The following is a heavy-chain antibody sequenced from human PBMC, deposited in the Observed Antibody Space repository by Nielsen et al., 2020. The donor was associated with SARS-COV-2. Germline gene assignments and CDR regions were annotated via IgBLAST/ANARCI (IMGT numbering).Heavy chain of an antibody. CDR2: INAGNGNT. D-gene: IGHD6-13*01. Sequence: ASAKVSCKASGYTFTSYAMHWVRQAPGQRLEWMGWINAGNGNTKYSQKFQGRVTITRDTSASTAYMALSSLRSADTAVYYCARDGSSWSYYYYMDVWGKGTTVTVSS. J-gene: IGHJ6*03. CDR3: ARDGSSWSYYYYMDV. CDR1: GYTFTSYA. V-gene: IGHV1-3*01.